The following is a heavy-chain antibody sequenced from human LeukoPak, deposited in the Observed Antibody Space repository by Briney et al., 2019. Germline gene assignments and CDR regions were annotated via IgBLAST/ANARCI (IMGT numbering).Heavy chain of an antibody. D-gene: IGHD5-18*01. CDR2: VIPIFGTA. CDR3: ARVGVDTAMVTYYYFDY. CDR1: GGTFSSYA. V-gene: IGHV1-69*13. J-gene: IGHJ4*02. Sequence: SVKVSCKASGGTFSSYAISWVRQAPGQGLEWMGGVIPIFGTANYAQKFQGRVTITADESTSTAYMELSSLRSEDTAVYYCARVGVDTAMVTYYYFDYWGQGTLVTVSS.